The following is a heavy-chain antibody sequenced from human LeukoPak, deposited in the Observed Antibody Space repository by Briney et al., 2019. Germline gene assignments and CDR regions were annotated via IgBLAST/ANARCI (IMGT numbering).Heavy chain of an antibody. CDR3: ARVVMTTVTTGTLFDP. Sequence: SETLSLTCTVSGGSISSYFWSWIRQPPGKGLEWIGYIYYSGSTNYNPSLKSRVTISVDTSKNQFSLKLSSVTAADTAVYYCARVVMTTVTTGTLFDPWGQGTLVTVSS. J-gene: IGHJ5*02. V-gene: IGHV4-59*01. CDR1: GGSISSYF. CDR2: IYYSGST. D-gene: IGHD4-17*01.